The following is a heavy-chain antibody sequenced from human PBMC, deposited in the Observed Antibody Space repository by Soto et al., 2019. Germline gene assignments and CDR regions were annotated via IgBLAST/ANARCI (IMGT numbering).Heavy chain of an antibody. CDR1: GYPVTAYY. CDR2: INPATGAA. Sequence: QLHLVQSGAVVKKPGASVTVSCSASGYPVTAYYMHWVRQAPGRGPEWMGGINPATGAAKYTQTFHGRVTMTRDTSTSTVFMELSGLTSEDTAVSYCARGGGVGVAGSAAFDMWGQGTLVTVSS. J-gene: IGHJ3*02. CDR3: ARGGGVGVAGSAAFDM. V-gene: IGHV1-2*02. D-gene: IGHD3-3*01.